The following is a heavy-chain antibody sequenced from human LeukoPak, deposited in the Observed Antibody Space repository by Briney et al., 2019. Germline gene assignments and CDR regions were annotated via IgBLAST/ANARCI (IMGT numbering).Heavy chain of an antibody. CDR3: ARHGGYCSGASCSGVWFDP. V-gene: IGHV4-39*01. CDR2: IYYSGIT. J-gene: IGHJ5*02. D-gene: IGHD2-15*01. Sequence: SGTLSLTCTVSGDSIGSSRYYWGWIRQPPGEGLEWIGSIYYSGITYYNPPLKSRVTMSVDTSKNHFSLKLTSVAAADTAVYYCARHGGYCSGASCSGVWFDPWGQGTLLTVSS. CDR1: GDSIGSSRYY.